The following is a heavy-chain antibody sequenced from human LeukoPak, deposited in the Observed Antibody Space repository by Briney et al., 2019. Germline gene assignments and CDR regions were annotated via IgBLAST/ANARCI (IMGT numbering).Heavy chain of an antibody. D-gene: IGHD6-13*01. CDR2: INPSGGST. V-gene: IGHV1-46*04. Sequence: GGSVRVSCEASGYTFTSYCMHWVRQAPGQGLEWMGIINPSGGSTCYADKVKGRFTMTRDKSKNTVYLQLSSLRAEDTAVHYCARGIIAEDHRYFDLWGRGTLVTVSS. J-gene: IGHJ2*01. CDR3: ARGIIAEDHRYFDL. CDR1: GYTFTSYC.